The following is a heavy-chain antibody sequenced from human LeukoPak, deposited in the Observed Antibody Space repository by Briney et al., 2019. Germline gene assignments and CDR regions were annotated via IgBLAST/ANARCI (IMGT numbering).Heavy chain of an antibody. J-gene: IGHJ6*02. CDR1: GFTFSSYS. CDR3: ARGGRGEDLLWFGELLTFGMDV. CDR2: ISSSSSYI. V-gene: IGHV3-21*01. Sequence: GGSLRLSCAASGFTFSSYSMNWVRQAPGKGLEWVSSISSSSSYIYYAESVKGRFTISRDNAKNSLYLQMNSLRAEDTAVYYCARGGRGEDLLWFGELLTFGMDVWGQGTTVTVSS. D-gene: IGHD3-10*01.